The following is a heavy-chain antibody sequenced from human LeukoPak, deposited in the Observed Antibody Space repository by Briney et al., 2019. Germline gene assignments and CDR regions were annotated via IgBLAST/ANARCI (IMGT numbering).Heavy chain of an antibody. V-gene: IGHV3-23*01. D-gene: IGHD2-21*02. CDR3: AKDGTGCGGDCYSDY. CDR1: GLTFDSYG. Sequence: GGSLRLSCAASGLTFDSYGMCWVRQAPGRGLEWVSSISSSCGNTYYADSVKGRFTVSRDNSKNTLYLQMNSPRAEDAAVYYCAKDGTGCGGDCYSDYWGQGTLVTVSS. CDR2: ISSSCGNT. J-gene: IGHJ4*02.